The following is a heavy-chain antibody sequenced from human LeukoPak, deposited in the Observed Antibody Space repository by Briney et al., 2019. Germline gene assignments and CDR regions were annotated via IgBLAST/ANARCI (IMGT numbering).Heavy chain of an antibody. CDR1: GFTFSSYW. J-gene: IGHJ6*02. Sequence: GGSLRLSCAASGFTFSSYWMSWVRQAPGKGLEWVANMKQDGSEKYYVDSVKGRFTISRDNAKNSLYLQMNSLRAEDTAVYYCARDRPTPLYYREHSYYYYGMDVWGQGTTVTVSS. CDR3: ARDRPTPLYYREHSYYYYGMDV. D-gene: IGHD1-14*01. V-gene: IGHV3-7*01. CDR2: MKQDGSEK.